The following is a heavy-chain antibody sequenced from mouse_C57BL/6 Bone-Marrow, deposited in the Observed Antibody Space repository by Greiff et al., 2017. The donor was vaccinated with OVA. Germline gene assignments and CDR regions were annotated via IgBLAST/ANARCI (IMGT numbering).Heavy chain of an antibody. CDR2: IDPENGDT. CDR3: TTHYFDY. J-gene: IGHJ2*01. Sequence: EVQLQQSGAELVRPGASVKLSCTASGFNIKDDYMHWVKQRPEQGLEWIGWIDPENGDTEYASKFQGKATITADTSSNTAYLQLSSLTSEDTAVYYCTTHYFDYCGQGTTLTVSS. CDR1: GFNIKDDY. V-gene: IGHV14-4*01.